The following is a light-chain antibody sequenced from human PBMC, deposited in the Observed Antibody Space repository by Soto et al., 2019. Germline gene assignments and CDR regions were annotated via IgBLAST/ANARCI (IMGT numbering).Light chain of an antibody. Sequence: EIVLTQSPGTLSLSPGERATLSCRASQSLSSSYLAWYQQKPGQAPRLLIYGASSRATGIPDRFSGSGSGTDFTLTIGRLEPEAFAVYYCQQYGSSPWTFGQGTKVDIK. CDR3: QQYGSSPWT. CDR2: GAS. J-gene: IGKJ1*01. V-gene: IGKV3-20*01. CDR1: QSLSSSY.